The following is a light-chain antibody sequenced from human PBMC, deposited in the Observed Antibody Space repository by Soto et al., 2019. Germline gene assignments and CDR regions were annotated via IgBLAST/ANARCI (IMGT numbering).Light chain of an antibody. J-gene: IGLJ1*01. CDR2: TND. Sequence: QSALTQPPSASGIPGRTVTISCSGSSSNIGTSSVHWYKHLPGTAPKPLIYTNDQRPSGVPDRFSGSKSGTSASLAISGLQSEDEADYYCAVWDDSLNGHVFGAGTKVTVL. V-gene: IGLV1-44*01. CDR1: SSNIGTSS. CDR3: AVWDDSLNGHV.